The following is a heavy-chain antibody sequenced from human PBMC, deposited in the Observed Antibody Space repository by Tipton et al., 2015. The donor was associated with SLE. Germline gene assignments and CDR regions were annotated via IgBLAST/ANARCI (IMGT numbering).Heavy chain of an antibody. J-gene: IGHJ5*02. V-gene: IGHV4-59*12. CDR2: IYYIGST. CDR3: ARVKAYEGFDP. Sequence: TLSLTCTVPGGSISSYYWSWIRQPPGKGLEWIGRIYYIGSTSYNPSLKSRVTISVDTSKNQFSLKLSSVTAADTAVYYCARVKAYEGFDPWGQGTLVTVSS. D-gene: IGHD3-16*01. CDR1: GGSISSYY.